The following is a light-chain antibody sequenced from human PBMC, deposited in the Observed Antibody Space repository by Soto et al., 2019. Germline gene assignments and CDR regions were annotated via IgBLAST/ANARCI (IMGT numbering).Light chain of an antibody. CDR1: QSISSW. J-gene: IGKJ1*01. CDR3: QQYENYWT. Sequence: DIQMTQSPSTLSASAGDRVTITCRASQSISSWLAWYQQKPGKAPKLLIYDASNLESGVPSRFSGSGSGTDFTLTISRLQPDDSATYYCQQYENYWTFGQGTKVDI. V-gene: IGKV1-5*01. CDR2: DAS.